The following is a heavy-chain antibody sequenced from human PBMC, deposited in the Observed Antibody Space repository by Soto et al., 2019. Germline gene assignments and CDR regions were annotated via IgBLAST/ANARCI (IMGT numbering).Heavy chain of an antibody. CDR2: ISSGGGSP. CDR3: AKGDGRIVPRHFDY. Sequence: EVQLLESGGGLVQPGGSLRLSCAASGFTFSNYAMSWVRQAPGKGLEWVSGISSGGGSPYNADSVKCRFTISRDNTKNTLYLQMNSMRAGDTAVYYCAKGDGRIVPRHFDYWGQGTLVTVSS. V-gene: IGHV3-23*01. D-gene: IGHD1-26*01. CDR1: GFTFSNYA. J-gene: IGHJ4*02.